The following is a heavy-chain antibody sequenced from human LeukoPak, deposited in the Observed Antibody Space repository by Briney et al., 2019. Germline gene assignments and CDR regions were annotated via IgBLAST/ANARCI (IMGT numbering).Heavy chain of an antibody. J-gene: IGHJ4*02. Sequence: GGSLRLSCAASGFTFSSYSMNWVRQAPGKGLEWVSSISSSSSYIYYADSVKGRFTISRDNAKNSLYLQMNSLSAEDTAVYYCARDGYFDWSDYFDYWGQGTLVTVSS. CDR1: GFTFSSYS. CDR3: ARDGYFDWSDYFDY. D-gene: IGHD3-9*01. CDR2: ISSSSSYI. V-gene: IGHV3-21*01.